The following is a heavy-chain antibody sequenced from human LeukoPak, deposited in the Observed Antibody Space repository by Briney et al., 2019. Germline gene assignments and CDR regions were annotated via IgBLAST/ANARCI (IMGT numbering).Heavy chain of an antibody. CDR1: GFTISSYW. D-gene: IGHD1-26*01. CDR3: ARARSYSNY. J-gene: IGHJ4*02. V-gene: IGHV3-7*01. CDR2: IKQDGSEQ. Sequence: GGSLRLSCAASGFTISSYWMSWVRQAPGKGLEWVANIKQDGSEQYYVDSVKGRFTISRDNAKNSLYLQMNSLRAEDTAVYYCARARSYSNYWGQGTLVTVSS.